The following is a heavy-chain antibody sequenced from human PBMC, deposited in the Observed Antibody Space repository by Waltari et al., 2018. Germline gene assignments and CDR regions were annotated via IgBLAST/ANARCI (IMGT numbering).Heavy chain of an antibody. J-gene: IGHJ6*02. Sequence: QVQLQESGPGLVKPSETLSLTCTVSGGSISSYYWSWIRQPPGKGLEWIWYIYYSGSTNYNPSLKSRVTISVDTSKNQFSLKLSSVTAADTAVYYCARDNYDFWSGHGMDVWGQGTTVTVSS. CDR3: ARDNYDFWSGHGMDV. D-gene: IGHD3-3*01. CDR1: GGSISSYY. CDR2: IYYSGST. V-gene: IGHV4-59*01.